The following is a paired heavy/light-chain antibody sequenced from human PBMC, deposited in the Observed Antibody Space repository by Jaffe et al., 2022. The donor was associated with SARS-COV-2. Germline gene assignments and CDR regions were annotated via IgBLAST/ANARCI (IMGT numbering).Heavy chain of an antibody. CDR1: GFTFSSYG. D-gene: IGHD3-16*01. J-gene: IGHJ3*02. V-gene: IGHV3-30-3*01. Sequence: QVQLVESGGGVVQPGRSLRLSCSASGFTFSSYGLHWVRQAPGKGLEWVATISYDGTIRHYADSVKGRFIISRDDSKNTLYLQGNSLRAEDTALYYCAREGIRNVEGEDAFDIWGQGTMVIVSS. CDR2: ISYDGTIR. CDR3: AREGIRNVEGEDAFDI.
Light chain of an antibody. J-gene: IGLJ1*01. V-gene: IGLV2-23*01. CDR2: EGT. CDR1: SSDIGSYTI. Sequence: QSALTQPASVSGSPGQSITISCTGTSSDIGSYTIVSWYQQHPDKAPKLMIYEGTKRPSGVSSRFSGSKSGNTASLTISGLQAEDEADYYCCSYAGSGTYVFGNGTKVTVL. CDR3: CSYAGSGTYV.